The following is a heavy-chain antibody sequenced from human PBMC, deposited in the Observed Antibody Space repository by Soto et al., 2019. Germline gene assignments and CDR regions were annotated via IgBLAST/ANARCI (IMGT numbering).Heavy chain of an antibody. CDR2: ISYDGSNK. CDR3: AREAGNCSSTSCYVGGYFQH. Sequence: GGSLRLSCAAHGFTFSSYAMHWVRQAPGKGLEWVAVISYDGSNKYYADSVKGRFTISRDNSKNTLYLQMNSLRAEDTAVYYCAREAGNCSSTSCYVGGYFQHWGQGTLVTVSS. D-gene: IGHD2-2*01. J-gene: IGHJ1*01. V-gene: IGHV3-30-3*01. CDR1: GFTFSSYA.